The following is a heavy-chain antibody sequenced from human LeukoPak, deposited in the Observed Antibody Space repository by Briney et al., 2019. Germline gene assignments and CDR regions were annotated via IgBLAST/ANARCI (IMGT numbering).Heavy chain of an antibody. CDR2: IYYSGST. D-gene: IGHD3-22*01. V-gene: IGHV4-39*02. CDR1: GGSISSSSYY. J-gene: IGHJ4*02. Sequence: SETLSLTCTVSGGSISSSSYYWGWLRQPPGKGLEWIGSIYYSGSTYYNPSLKSRVTISVDTSKNQFSLKLSSVTAADTAVYYCARDYYDSSGYYRRRLYYFDYWGQGTLVTVSS. CDR3: ARDYYDSSGYYRRRLYYFDY.